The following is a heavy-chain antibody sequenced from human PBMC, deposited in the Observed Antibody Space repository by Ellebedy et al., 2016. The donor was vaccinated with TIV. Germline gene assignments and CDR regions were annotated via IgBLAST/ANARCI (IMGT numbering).Heavy chain of an antibody. J-gene: IGHJ6*02. CDR1: GFTFSSYS. V-gene: IGHV3-21*05. CDR2: ISSSSSYI. CDR3: ARDTSSGDYVWGSYRFYGMDV. Sequence: GESLKISXAASGFTFSSYSMNWVRQAPGKGLEWVSYISSSSSYIYYADSVKGRFTISRDNAKNSLYLQMNSLRAEDTAVYYCARDTSSGDYVWGSYRFYGMDVWGQGTTVTVSS. D-gene: IGHD3-16*02.